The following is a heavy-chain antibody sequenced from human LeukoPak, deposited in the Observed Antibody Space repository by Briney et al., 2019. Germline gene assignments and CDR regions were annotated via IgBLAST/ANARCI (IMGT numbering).Heavy chain of an antibody. CDR3: ARLPATIPYFDY. D-gene: IGHD5-24*01. Sequence: SETLSLTCTVSGGSISSSSYYWGWIRQPPGKGLKWIGSIYYSGSTYYNPSLKSRVTISVDTSKNQFSLKLSSVTAADTAVYYCARLPATIPYFDYWGQGTLVTVSS. V-gene: IGHV4-39*01. CDR2: IYYSGST. CDR1: GGSISSSSYY. J-gene: IGHJ4*02.